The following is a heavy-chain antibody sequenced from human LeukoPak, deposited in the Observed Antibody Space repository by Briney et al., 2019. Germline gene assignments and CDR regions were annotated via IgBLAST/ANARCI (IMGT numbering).Heavy chain of an antibody. V-gene: IGHV1-8*01. D-gene: IGHD3-10*01. CDR2: MNPNSGYT. CDR3: AREPRRFGD. Sequence: VASVTVSCKASGYTFTSYDINWVRQAPGQGLEWLGYMNPNSGYTGYAQKFQGRVTITSDTSINTAYMELSSLRSEDTAVYYCAREPRRFGDWGQGTLVTVSS. CDR1: GYTFTSYD. J-gene: IGHJ4*02.